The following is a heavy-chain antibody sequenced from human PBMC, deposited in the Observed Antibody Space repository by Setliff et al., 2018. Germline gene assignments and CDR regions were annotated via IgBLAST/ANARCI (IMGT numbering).Heavy chain of an antibody. Sequence: GGSLRLSCVASGFTISNYWMAWVRQAPGKGLEWVADIRQDGTNKYYMDSVEGRFTISRDNSKNSVYLQMSSLRAEDTAVYFCARIFLYGTSWYFDNWGQGTLVTVS. V-gene: IGHV3-7*03. CDR1: GFTISNYW. D-gene: IGHD3-3*01. CDR2: IRQDGTNK. CDR3: ARIFLYGTSWYFDN. J-gene: IGHJ4*02.